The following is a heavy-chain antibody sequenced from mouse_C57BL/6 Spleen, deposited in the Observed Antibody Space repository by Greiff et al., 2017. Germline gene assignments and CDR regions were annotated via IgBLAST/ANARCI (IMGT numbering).Heavy chain of an antibody. Sequence: QVQLQQSGAELARPGASVKLSCKASGYTFTSYGISWVKQRTGQGLEWIGEIYPRSGNTYYNEKFKGKATLTADKSSSTAYMELRSLTSEDSAVYFCARYDSNYLYYYAMDYWGQGTSDTVSS. CDR3: ARYDSNYLYYYAMDY. D-gene: IGHD2-5*01. V-gene: IGHV1-81*01. CDR1: GYTFTSYG. J-gene: IGHJ4*01. CDR2: IYPRSGNT.